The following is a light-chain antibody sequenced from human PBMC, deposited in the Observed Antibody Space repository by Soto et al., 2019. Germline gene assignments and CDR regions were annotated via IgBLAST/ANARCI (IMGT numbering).Light chain of an antibody. CDR2: HVT. CDR1: SSDVGAYNY. CDR3: CSYTTSNTFV. Sequence: QSVLARPASVSGSLGQSITISRSGTSSDVGAYNYVSWYQQYPGKAPKLMIYHVTDRPSGVSNRFSGSKSGNTASLTISGLQAEDEADYYCCSYTTSNTFVFGTGTKVTVL. V-gene: IGLV2-14*01. J-gene: IGLJ1*01.